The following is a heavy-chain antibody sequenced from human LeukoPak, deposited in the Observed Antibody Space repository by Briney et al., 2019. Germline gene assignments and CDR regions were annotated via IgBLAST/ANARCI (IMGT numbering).Heavy chain of an antibody. CDR3: ARDRVGYDYVWGSYPVSFDY. CDR1: GGTFSSYA. Sequence: SVKVSCKASGGTFSSYAISWVRQAPGQGLEWMGGIVPIFGTANYAQKFQGRVTITADESTSTAYMELSSLRSEDTAVYYCARDRVGYDYVWGSYPVSFDYWGQGTLVTVSS. CDR2: IVPIFGTA. D-gene: IGHD3-16*01. V-gene: IGHV1-69*01. J-gene: IGHJ4*02.